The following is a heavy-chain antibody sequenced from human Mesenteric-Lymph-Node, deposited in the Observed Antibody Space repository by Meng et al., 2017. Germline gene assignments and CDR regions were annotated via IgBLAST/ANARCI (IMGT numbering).Heavy chain of an antibody. V-gene: IGHV7-4-1*02. CDR3: ARPSIAAAGNWFDP. CDR1: GYTFTDYA. D-gene: IGHD6-13*01. CDR2: INTNTGNP. Sequence: AKVPCKSSGYTFTDYAMNWVRQAPGQGLEWMGWINTNTGNPTYAQGFTGRFVFSLDTSISTAYLQISSLKAEDTAVYYCARPSIAAAGNWFDPWGQGTLVTVSS. J-gene: IGHJ5*02.